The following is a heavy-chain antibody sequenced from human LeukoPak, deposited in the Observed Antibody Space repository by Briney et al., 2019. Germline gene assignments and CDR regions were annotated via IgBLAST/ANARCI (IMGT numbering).Heavy chain of an antibody. CDR1: GFTFRSYA. D-gene: IGHD4-23*01. V-gene: IGHV3-30*02. J-gene: IGHJ4*02. Sequence: GGSLRLSCAASGFTFRSYAMHWVRQAPGKGLEWVAFIRYDGSNKYYADSVKGRFTISRDNSKNTLYLQMNSLRAEDTAVYYCANGGNVNGLYWGQGTLVTVSS. CDR3: ANGGNVNGLY. CDR2: IRYDGSNK.